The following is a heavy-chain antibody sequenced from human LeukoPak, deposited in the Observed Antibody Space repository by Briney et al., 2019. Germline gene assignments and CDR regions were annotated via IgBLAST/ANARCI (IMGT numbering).Heavy chain of an antibody. J-gene: IGHJ5*02. Sequence: SETLSLTCTVSGGSISSGDYYWSWIRQPPGKGLEWIGYIYYSGSTYYNPSLKSRVTISVDTSKNQFSLKLSSVTAADTAVYYCARVAAMAGYNWFDPWGQGTLVTVSS. CDR1: GGSISSGDYY. CDR2: IYYSGST. CDR3: ARVAAMAGYNWFDP. D-gene: IGHD5-18*01. V-gene: IGHV4-30-4*01.